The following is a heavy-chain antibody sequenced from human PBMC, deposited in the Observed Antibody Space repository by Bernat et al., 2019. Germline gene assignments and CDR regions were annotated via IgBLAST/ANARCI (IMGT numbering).Heavy chain of an antibody. J-gene: IGHJ6*02. Sequence: EVQLVESGGGLVKPGGSLRLSCAASGFTFSNAWMSWVRQAPGKGLEWVGRIKSKTDGGITDYAAPVKGRFTISRDDSKNTLYLQMNSLKTEDTAVYYCTTDPYCSGGSCYYYYYGMDVWGQGTTVTVSS. D-gene: IGHD2-15*01. CDR3: TTDPYCSGGSCYYYYYGMDV. CDR1: GFTFSNAW. CDR2: IKSKTDGGIT. V-gene: IGHV3-15*01.